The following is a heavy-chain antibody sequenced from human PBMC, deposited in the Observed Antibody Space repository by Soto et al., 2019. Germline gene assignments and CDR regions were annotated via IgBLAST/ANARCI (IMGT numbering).Heavy chain of an antibody. CDR2: INHSGST. CDR3: ARGVTIFRGATADAFDI. Sequence: SETQSLTCAVYGGSFSGYYWSWIRQPPGKGLEWIGEINHSGSTNYNPSLKSRVTISVDTSKNQFSLKLSSVTAADTAVYYCARGVTIFRGATADAFDIWGQGTMVTVSS. D-gene: IGHD3-10*01. J-gene: IGHJ3*02. V-gene: IGHV4-34*01. CDR1: GGSFSGYY.